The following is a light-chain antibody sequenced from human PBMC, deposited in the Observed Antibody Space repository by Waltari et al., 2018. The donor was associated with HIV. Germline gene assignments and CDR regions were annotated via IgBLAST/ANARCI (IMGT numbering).Light chain of an antibody. CDR2: NNH. J-gene: IGLJ2*01. Sequence: QSVLTQPPSASGTPGQRVTISGSGSSSNIGSNTVSWYQQLPGTAPKLLIYNNHERPSGVPDRFSGATSGTSASLAISGLQSESEADYYCAAWDDSLNGVVFGGGTKLTVL. CDR1: SSNIGSNT. CDR3: AAWDDSLNGVV. V-gene: IGLV1-44*01.